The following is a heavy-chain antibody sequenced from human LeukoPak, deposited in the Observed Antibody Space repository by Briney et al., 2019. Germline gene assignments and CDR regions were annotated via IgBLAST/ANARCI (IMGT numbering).Heavy chain of an antibody. Sequence: GGSLRLPCAASGFTFSSYAMSWVRQAPGKGLEWVSVITGSGGSTYYADSVKGRFTISRDNSKNTLYLQMNSLRAEDTAVYYCAKDQGCSSTSCTIDYWGQGTLVTVSS. D-gene: IGHD2-2*01. CDR2: ITGSGGST. J-gene: IGHJ4*02. CDR3: AKDQGCSSTSCTIDY. CDR1: GFTFSSYA. V-gene: IGHV3-23*01.